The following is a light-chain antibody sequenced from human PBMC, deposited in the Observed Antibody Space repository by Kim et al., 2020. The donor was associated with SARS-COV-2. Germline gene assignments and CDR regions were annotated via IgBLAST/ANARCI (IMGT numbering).Light chain of an antibody. CDR1: SGSVSTNYY. V-gene: IGLV8-61*01. CDR3: VLYMGSGIS. CDR2: STN. J-gene: IGLJ3*02. Sequence: QTVVTQEPSFSVSPGGTVTLTCGLSSGSVSTNYYPSWYQQTPGQAPRTLIYSTNTRSSGVPDRFSGSILGNKAALTITGAQADDESDYYCVLYMGSGISFGGGTKLTVL.